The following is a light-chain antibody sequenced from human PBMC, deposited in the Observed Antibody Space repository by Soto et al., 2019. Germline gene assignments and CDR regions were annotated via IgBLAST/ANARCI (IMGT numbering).Light chain of an antibody. CDR2: GAS. CDR1: QSVSNNY. CDR3: QQYGSSGT. J-gene: IGKJ1*01. Sequence: ESVLTQSPGTLALSPGDKATLSCTASQSVSNNYLAWYQQKPGQAPRVLIYGASNRATGIPDRLSGSGSGTDFTLTISRMEPEDFAVYYCQQYGSSGTFGQGTKVDI. V-gene: IGKV3-20*01.